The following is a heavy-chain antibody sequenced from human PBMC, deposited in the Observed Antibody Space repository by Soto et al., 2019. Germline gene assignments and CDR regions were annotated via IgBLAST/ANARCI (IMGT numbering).Heavy chain of an antibody. CDR3: ARDSHSATALDY. CDR2: ITPIFGTA. Sequence: SVKVSCKASGGTFSSYAISWVRQAPGQGLEWMGGITPIFGTANYAQKFQGRVTITADESTSTAYMELSSLRSEDTAVYYCARDSHSATALDYWGQGTLVTVSS. J-gene: IGHJ4*02. CDR1: GGTFSSYA. V-gene: IGHV1-69*13.